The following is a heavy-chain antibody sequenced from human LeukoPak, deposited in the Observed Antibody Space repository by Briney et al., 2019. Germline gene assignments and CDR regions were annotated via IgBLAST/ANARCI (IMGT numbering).Heavy chain of an antibody. CDR3: AGVLGVRDLAYFDY. V-gene: IGHV3-74*01. Sequence: GGSLRLSCAASGFTFSSYWMHWVRQAPGEGLVWVSRINTDGTTTTYADSVRGRFTISRDNAKNTLYLQMNSLRAEDTAVYYCAGVLGVRDLAYFDYWGHGTLVTVSS. D-gene: IGHD3-10*01. CDR2: INTDGTTT. CDR1: GFTFSSYW. J-gene: IGHJ4*01.